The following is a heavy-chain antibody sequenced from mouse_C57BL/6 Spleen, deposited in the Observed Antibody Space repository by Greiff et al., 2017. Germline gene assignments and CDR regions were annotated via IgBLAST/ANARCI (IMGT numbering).Heavy chain of an antibody. V-gene: IGHV5-9*01. CDR3: ARRYSDY. Sequence: EVQLVESGGGLVKPGGSLKLSCAASGFTFSSYTMSWVRQTPEKRLEWVATISGGGGNTYYPDSVKGRFTISRDNAKNTLYLQMSSLRSEYTALYYCARRYSDYWGQGTTLTVSS. J-gene: IGHJ2*01. CDR2: ISGGGGNT. CDR1: GFTFSSYT.